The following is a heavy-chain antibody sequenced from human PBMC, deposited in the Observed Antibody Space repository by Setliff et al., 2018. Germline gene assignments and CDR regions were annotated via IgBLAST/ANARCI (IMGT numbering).Heavy chain of an antibody. CDR2: IFGSGDNT. J-gene: IGHJ4*02. CDR3: ATMDWIELSRYFKY. Sequence: GGSLKLSGAASGFTFSSYSMNWVRQAPGKGLEWVSKIFGSGDNTYYADSVKGRFTISRDNSKNTLYLQMTSLRAEDTATYFCATMDWIELSRYFKYWGQGSLVTVSS. V-gene: IGHV3-23*01. D-gene: IGHD5-18*01. CDR1: GFTFSSYS.